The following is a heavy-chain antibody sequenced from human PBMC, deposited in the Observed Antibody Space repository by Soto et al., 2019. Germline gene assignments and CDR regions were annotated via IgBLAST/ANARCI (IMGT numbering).Heavy chain of an antibody. J-gene: IGHJ6*02. CDR2: MYNTGST. V-gene: IGHV4-59*01. Sequence: SETLSLTYTVSGGSISGYYWIWIRQPPGKGLEWIGYMYNTGSTVYNPSFKSRVTISVDTSKNQFSLKLNSVTAADTAVYYCARDLWGYCGTDCYPLDVWGQGTTVT. CDR3: ARDLWGYCGTDCYPLDV. D-gene: IGHD2-21*02. CDR1: GGSISGYY.